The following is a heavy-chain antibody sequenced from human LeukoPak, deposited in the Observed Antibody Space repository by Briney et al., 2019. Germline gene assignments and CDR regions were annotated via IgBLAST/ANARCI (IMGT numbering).Heavy chain of an antibody. CDR1: GGSISSYY. V-gene: IGHV4-34*01. D-gene: IGHD3-10*01. Sequence: SETLSLTCTVSGGSISSYYWSWIRQPPGKGLEWIGEINHSGSTNYNPSLKSRVTISVDTSKNQFSLKLSSVTAADTAVYYCARGVGGPFDPWGQGTLVTVSS. J-gene: IGHJ5*02. CDR3: ARGVGGPFDP. CDR2: INHSGST.